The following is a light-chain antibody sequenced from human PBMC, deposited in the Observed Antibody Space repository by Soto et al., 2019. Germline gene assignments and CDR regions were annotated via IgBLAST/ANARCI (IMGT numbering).Light chain of an antibody. CDR1: QSVLYSPNNKNY. Sequence: DIVMTQSPDSLAVSLGERATINCKSSQSVLYSPNNKNYLVWYQQKPGQPPKLLIYWASTRESGVPDRFSGSESGTDFTLTISSLQAEDVAVYYCQQYYSTPLTFGGGTKVEIK. V-gene: IGKV4-1*01. CDR2: WAS. J-gene: IGKJ4*01. CDR3: QQYYSTPLT.